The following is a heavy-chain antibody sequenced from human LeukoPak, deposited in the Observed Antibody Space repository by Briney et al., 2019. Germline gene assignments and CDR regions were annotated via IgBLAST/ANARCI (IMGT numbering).Heavy chain of an antibody. Sequence: SETLSLTCTVSGYSISSGYFWGWIRQPPGKGLEWIGSIYHSGSTSYNPSLKSRVTISVDTSKNQFSLNLSSVTAADTAVYYCASRDLLVPAPSSWGQGTLVIVSS. V-gene: IGHV4-38-2*02. CDR3: ASRDLLVPAPSS. CDR1: GYSISSGYF. CDR2: IYHSGST. D-gene: IGHD2-8*02. J-gene: IGHJ5*02.